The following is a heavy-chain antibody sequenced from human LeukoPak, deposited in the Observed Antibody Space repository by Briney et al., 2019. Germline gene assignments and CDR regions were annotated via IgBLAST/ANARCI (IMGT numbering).Heavy chain of an antibody. D-gene: IGHD3-10*01. V-gene: IGHV3-23*01. CDR2: ISGSGGST. Sequence: PGGSLRLSCATSGFSFSSYAMSWVRQAPGKGLEWVSAISGSGGSTYCADSVKGRFTISRDNSKNTLYLQMNSLRAEDTAVYYCAINPTQGVPFWGQGTLVTVSS. CDR1: GFSFSSYA. CDR3: AINPTQGVPF. J-gene: IGHJ4*02.